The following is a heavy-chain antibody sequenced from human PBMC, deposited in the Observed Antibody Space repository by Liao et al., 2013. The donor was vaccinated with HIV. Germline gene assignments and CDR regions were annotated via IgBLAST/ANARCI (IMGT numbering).Heavy chain of an antibody. Sequence: QVQLQQQRDTGLVKPSETLSLTCTVYGDFFGDYQWAWIRQSPGKGLQWIGQVTRGGRATYNPSLGGRVTISSDTSTTQFSLKLTSMTAADAGVYYCARVYILQYLDWSGSSFFYHMDVWDKGPRSPSP. J-gene: IGHJ6*03. V-gene: IGHV4-34*01. D-gene: IGHD3-3*01. CDR2: VTRGGRA. CDR1: GDFFGDYQ. CDR3: ARVYILQYLDWSGSSFFYHMDV.